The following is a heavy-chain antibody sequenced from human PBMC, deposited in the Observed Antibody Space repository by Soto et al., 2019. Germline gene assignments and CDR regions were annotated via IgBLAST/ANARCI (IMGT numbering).Heavy chain of an antibody. CDR3: ARENKMVRGVIIRNLSGYYYYGMDV. J-gene: IGHJ6*02. V-gene: IGHV1-2*02. Sequence: ASVKVSCKPSGYSFTAYRLHWVRQAPGQGLEWMGWHNPQNGETSYARKFRDRVTMTSDTSITTAYMELSSLRSEDTAVYYCARENKMVRGVIIRNLSGYYYYGMDVWGQGTTVTVSS. CDR2: HNPQNGET. CDR1: GYSFTAYR. D-gene: IGHD3-10*01.